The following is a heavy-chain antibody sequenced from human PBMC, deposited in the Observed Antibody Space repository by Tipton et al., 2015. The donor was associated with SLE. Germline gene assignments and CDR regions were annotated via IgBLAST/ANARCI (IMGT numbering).Heavy chain of an antibody. CDR3: AGGGPLNSRRSYGLATIPFDY. D-gene: IGHD5-12*01. CDR1: GGTFSSYA. CDR2: IIPIFGTA. J-gene: IGHJ4*02. V-gene: IGHV1-69*01. Sequence: QSGAEVKKPGSSVKVSCKASGGTFSSYAISWVRQAPGQGLEWMGGIIPIFGTANYAQKFQGRVTITADESTSTAYMELSSLRSEDTAVYYCAGGGPLNSRRSYGLATIPFDYWGQGTLVTVSS.